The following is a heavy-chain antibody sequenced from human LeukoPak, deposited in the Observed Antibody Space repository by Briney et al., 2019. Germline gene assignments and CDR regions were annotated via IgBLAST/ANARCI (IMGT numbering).Heavy chain of an antibody. V-gene: IGHV4-61*01. CDR2: IYYSGST. Sequence: PSETLSLTCTVSGGSISSSSYYWSWIRQPPGKGLEWIGYIYYSGSTNYNPSLKSRVTISVDTSKNQFSLKLSSVTAADTAVYYCARVLRTVDCSGGSCYSDYYYYMDVWGKGTTVTVSS. J-gene: IGHJ6*03. D-gene: IGHD2-15*01. CDR1: GGSISSSSYY. CDR3: ARVLRTVDCSGGSCYSDYYYYMDV.